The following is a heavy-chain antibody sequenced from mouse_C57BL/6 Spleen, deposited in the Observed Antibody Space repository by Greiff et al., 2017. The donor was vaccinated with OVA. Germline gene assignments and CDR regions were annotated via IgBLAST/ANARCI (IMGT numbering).Heavy chain of an antibody. Sequence: QVQLQQPGAELVKPGASVKLSCKASGYTFTSYWMQWVKQRPGQGLEWIGEIDPSDSYTNYNQKFKGKATLTVDTSSSPAYMQLSSLTSEDSAVYDCARREPTRRRLYYYAMDYWGQGTSVTVSS. CDR2: IDPSDSYT. J-gene: IGHJ4*01. CDR1: GYTFTSYW. CDR3: ARREPTRRRLYYYAMDY. D-gene: IGHD6-5*01. V-gene: IGHV1-50*01.